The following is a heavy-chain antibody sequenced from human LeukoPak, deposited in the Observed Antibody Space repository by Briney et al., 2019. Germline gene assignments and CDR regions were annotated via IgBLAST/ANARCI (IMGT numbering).Heavy chain of an antibody. CDR3: ASLAALGVLAV. V-gene: IGHV3-74*01. CDR2: INSDGSST. Sequence: GGSLRLSCAASGFTFSSYWMHWVRQAPGKGLVWVSRINSDGSSTSYADSVKGRFTISRDNAKNTLYLQMNSLRAEDTAVYYCASLAALGVLAVWGKGTTVTVSS. D-gene: IGHD6-13*01. J-gene: IGHJ6*04. CDR1: GFTFSSYW.